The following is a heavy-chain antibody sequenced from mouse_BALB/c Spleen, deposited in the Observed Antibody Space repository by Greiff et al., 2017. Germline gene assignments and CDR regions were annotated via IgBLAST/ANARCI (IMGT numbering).Heavy chain of an antibody. D-gene: IGHD2-1*01. J-gene: IGHJ4*01. CDR1: GYSITSGYY. Sequence: DVKLVESGPGLVKPSQSLSLTCSVTGYSITSGYYWNWIRQFPGNKLEWMGYISYDGSNNYNPSLKNRISITRDTSKNQFFLKLNSVTTEDTATYYCARDGENLLWPYAMDYWGQGTSVTVSS. CDR3: ARDGENLLWPYAMDY. V-gene: IGHV3-6*02. CDR2: ISYDGSN.